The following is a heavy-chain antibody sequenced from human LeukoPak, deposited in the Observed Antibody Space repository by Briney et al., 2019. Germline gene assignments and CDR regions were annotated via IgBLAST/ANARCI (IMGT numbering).Heavy chain of an antibody. CDR3: ARGPDFGDRLDYFDY. D-gene: IGHD4-17*01. CDR2: IKQDASQ. CDR1: GFTFSRHW. V-gene: IGHV3-7*01. J-gene: IGHJ4*02. Sequence: PRGSLRLSCAASGFTFSRHWMGWVRQAPGKGLEWVANIKQDASQYYVDSVRGRFIISRDNAKNSLSLQMNSLRLEDTAVYYCARGPDFGDRLDYFDYWGQGTLVPVS.